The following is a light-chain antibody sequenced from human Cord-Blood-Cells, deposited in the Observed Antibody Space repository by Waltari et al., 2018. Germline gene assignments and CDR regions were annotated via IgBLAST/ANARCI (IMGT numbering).Light chain of an antibody. J-gene: IGKJ4*01. Sequence: IQLTQSPSSLSASVGDRVTITCRASQGISSYLAWYQQKPGKAPKLLLYAASTLQSGVPSRFSGSGSGTDFTLIISSLQPEDFATYYCQQLNSYPPTFGGGTKVEIK. CDR2: AAS. CDR1: QGISSY. CDR3: QQLNSYPPT. V-gene: IGKV1-9*01.